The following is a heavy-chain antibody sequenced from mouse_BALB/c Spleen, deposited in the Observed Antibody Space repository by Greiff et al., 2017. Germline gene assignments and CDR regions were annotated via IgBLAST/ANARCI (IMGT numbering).Heavy chain of an antibody. Sequence: EVKLVESGGGLVKPGGSLKLSCAASGFTFSSYAMSWVRQTPEKRLEWVASISSGGSTYYPDSVKGRFTISRDNARNILYLQMSSLRSEDTAMYYCARGQDDYDGGENYGYAMDDWGQGTSVTVSS. V-gene: IGHV5-6-5*01. CDR1: GFTFSSYA. CDR2: ISSGGST. J-gene: IGHJ4*01. CDR3: ARGQDDYDGGENYGYAMDD. D-gene: IGHD2-4*01.